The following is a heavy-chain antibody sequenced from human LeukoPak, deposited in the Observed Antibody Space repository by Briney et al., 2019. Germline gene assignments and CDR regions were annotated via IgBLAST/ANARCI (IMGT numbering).Heavy chain of an antibody. Sequence: GSLRLSCAVSGFTFSDYYMSWIRQPPGKGLEWIGEINHSGSTNYNPSLKSRVTISVDTSKNQFSLKLSSVTAADTTVYYCARGGLRRARRSYGMDVWGQGTTVTVSS. CDR1: GFTFSDYY. CDR2: INHSGST. CDR3: ARGGLRRARRSYGMDV. V-gene: IGHV4-34*01. J-gene: IGHJ6*02.